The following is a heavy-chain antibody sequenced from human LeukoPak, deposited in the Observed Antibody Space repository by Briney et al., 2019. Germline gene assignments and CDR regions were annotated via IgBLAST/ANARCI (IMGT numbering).Heavy chain of an antibody. J-gene: IGHJ4*02. CDR1: GYAFTDYY. CDR2: VNPNSGDT. Sequence: GASVKVSCKASGYAFTDYYIHWVRQAPGQGLEWMGWVNPNSGDTNLAQKFQGRVTMTRDTSINSAYIDLNSLRSDDTAVYYCAKGRLRFFDYWGQGTLVTVSS. D-gene: IGHD3-3*01. CDR3: AKGRLRFFDY. V-gene: IGHV1-2*02.